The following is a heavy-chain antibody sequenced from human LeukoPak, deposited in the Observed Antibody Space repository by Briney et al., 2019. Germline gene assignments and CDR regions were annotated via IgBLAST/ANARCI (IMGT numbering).Heavy chain of an antibody. CDR1: GYTFTGYY. CDR3: ARVDRYYDILTGFAHAYFDY. CDR2: INPNSGGT. J-gene: IGHJ4*02. Sequence: ASVKVSCKASGYTFTGYYMHWVRQAPGQGLEWMGWINPNSGGTNYAQKFQGRVAMTRDTSISTAYMELSRLRSDDTAVYYCARVDRYYDILTGFAHAYFDYWGQGTLVTVSS. D-gene: IGHD3-9*01. V-gene: IGHV1-2*02.